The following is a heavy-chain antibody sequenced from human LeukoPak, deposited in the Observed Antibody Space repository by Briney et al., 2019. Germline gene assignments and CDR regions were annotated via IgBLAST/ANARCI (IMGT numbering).Heavy chain of an antibody. CDR2: INHSGST. D-gene: IGHD1-26*01. J-gene: IGHJ4*02. CDR1: GGSFSGYY. Sequence: SETLSLTCAVYGGSFSGYYWSWIRQPPGKGLEWIGEINHSGSTNYNPSLKSRVTISVDTSKNQFSLKLSSVTAADTAVYYCARGRRASLDYWGQGTLVTASS. V-gene: IGHV4-34*01. CDR3: ARGRRASLDY.